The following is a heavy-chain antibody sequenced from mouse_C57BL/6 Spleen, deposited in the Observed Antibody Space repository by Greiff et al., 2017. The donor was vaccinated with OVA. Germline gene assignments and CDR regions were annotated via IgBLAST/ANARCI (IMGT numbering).Heavy chain of an antibody. V-gene: IGHV1-39*01. Sequence: VQLQQSGPELVKPGASVKISCKASGYSFTDYNMNWVKQSNGKSLAWIGVINPNYGTTSYNQKFKGKATLTVDQSSSTAYMQLISRKSEDSEVYDCARNNGSSFWFAYWGQGTLVTVSA. J-gene: IGHJ3*01. CDR2: INPNYGTT. D-gene: IGHD1-1*01. CDR1: GYSFTDYN. CDR3: ARNNGSSFWFAY.